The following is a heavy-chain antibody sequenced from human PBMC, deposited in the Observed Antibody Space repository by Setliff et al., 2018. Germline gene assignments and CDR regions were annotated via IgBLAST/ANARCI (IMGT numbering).Heavy chain of an antibody. CDR1: GGFISTYY. V-gene: IGHV4-59*01. Sequence: PSETLSLTCTVSGGFISTYYWTWIRQPPGKALEWIGYIYYSGTTNYSPSLKSRVTISIDMSKNQFSLKLNSVTAADTAVYYCARGAYIGLDYWGQGTLVTVSS. CDR3: ARGAYIGLDY. D-gene: IGHD4-4*01. J-gene: IGHJ4*02. CDR2: IYYSGTT.